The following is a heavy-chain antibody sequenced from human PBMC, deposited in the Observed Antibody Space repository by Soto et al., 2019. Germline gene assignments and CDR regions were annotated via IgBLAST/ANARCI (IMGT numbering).Heavy chain of an antibody. CDR3: AKVKIIPTTYSSFDS. D-gene: IGHD1-26*01. J-gene: IGHJ5*01. Sequence: PGGSLRLACEASGSTFSWVAMGWGRQAPGEGLEWVSTFRGPGGGTSYADSVKGRFTISRDNFKGSLYLQMSNIRAEDAAMYYCAKVKIIPTTYSSFDSWGQGTLVSVTS. V-gene: IGHV3-23*01. CDR2: FRGPGGGT. CDR1: GSTFSWVA.